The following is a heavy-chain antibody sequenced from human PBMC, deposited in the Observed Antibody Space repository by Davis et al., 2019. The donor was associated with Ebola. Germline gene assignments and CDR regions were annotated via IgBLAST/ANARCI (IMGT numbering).Heavy chain of an antibody. Sequence: ASVKVSCMASGYTFTSYYMHWVRQAPGQGLEWMGWMNPNSGNTGYAQKFQGRVTMTRNTSISTAYMELSSLRSEDTAVYYCARSGSYCGGDCLDYWGQGTLVTVSS. CDR2: MNPNSGNT. V-gene: IGHV1-8*02. J-gene: IGHJ4*02. CDR1: GYTFTSYY. CDR3: ARSGSYCGGDCLDY. D-gene: IGHD2-21*01.